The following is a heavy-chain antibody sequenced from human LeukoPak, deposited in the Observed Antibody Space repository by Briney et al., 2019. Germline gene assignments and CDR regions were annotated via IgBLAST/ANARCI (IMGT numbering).Heavy chain of an antibody. CDR3: VRNNKYGWYFFEI. CDR1: GYTFTGYY. J-gene: IGHJ4*02. CDR2: IVPTLKTP. V-gene: IGHV1-69*13. D-gene: IGHD1/OR15-1a*01. Sequence: VASVKVSCKASGYTFTGYYMHWVRQAPGQGLAWMGGIVPTLKTPRYAQPFQGRLTITADESTGTAFMELSSLRTEDTAVYFCVRNNKYGWYFFEIWGQGTVVTVSS.